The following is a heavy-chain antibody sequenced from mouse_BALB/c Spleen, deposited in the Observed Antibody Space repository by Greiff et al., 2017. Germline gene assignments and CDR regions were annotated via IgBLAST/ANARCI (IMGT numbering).Heavy chain of an antibody. Sequence: EVQGVESGGGLVQPGGSRKLSCAASGFTFSSFGMHWVRQAPEKGLEWVAYISSGSSTIYYADTVKGRFTISRDNPKNTLFLQMTSLRSEDTAMYYCARLGRNLFDYWGQGTTLTVSS. CDR1: GFTFSSFG. CDR2: ISSGSSTI. V-gene: IGHV5-17*02. J-gene: IGHJ2*01. D-gene: IGHD3-3*01. CDR3: ARLGRNLFDY.